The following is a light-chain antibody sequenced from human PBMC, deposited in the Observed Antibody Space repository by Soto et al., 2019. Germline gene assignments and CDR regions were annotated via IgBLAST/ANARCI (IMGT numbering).Light chain of an antibody. CDR3: QQYKMLWT. J-gene: IGKJ1*01. Sequence: DIQMTQAPSTLSASVVYRVSITCRASQSISRWLAWYQQKPGTAPKLLMYEASTLESGVPSRFSGSGSGTEFTLTISSLQPDDFATYYCQQYKMLWTFGQGTKVDIK. CDR1: QSISRW. V-gene: IGKV1-5*03. CDR2: EAS.